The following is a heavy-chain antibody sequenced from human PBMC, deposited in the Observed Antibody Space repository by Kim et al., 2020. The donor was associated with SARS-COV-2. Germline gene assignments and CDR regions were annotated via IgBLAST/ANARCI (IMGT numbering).Heavy chain of an antibody. CDR1: GYTFTSYY. CDR3: ARDRKYCSSTSCYFVAYYYGMDV. J-gene: IGHJ6*02. CDR2: INPSGGST. Sequence: ASVKVSCKASGYTFTSYYMHWVRQAPGQGLEWMGIINPSGGSTSYARKFQGRVTMTRDTSTSTVYMELSSLRSEDTAVYYCARDRKYCSSTSCYFVAYYYGMDVWGQGTTVTVSS. D-gene: IGHD2-2*01. V-gene: IGHV1-46*01.